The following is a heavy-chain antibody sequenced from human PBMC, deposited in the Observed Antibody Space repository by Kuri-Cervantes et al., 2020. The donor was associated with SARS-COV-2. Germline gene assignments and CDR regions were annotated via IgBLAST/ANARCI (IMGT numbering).Heavy chain of an antibody. CDR1: GFTLGHYG. V-gene: IGHV3-30*03. D-gene: IGHD2-21*01. CDR3: ATSGIGGLDH. CDR2: ISYDGIKT. Sequence: GESLKISCAASGFTLGHYGMHWVRQAPGKGLEWVAVISYDGIKTSYADSVWGRFTISRDNAKNSLFLQINSLRVEDTAVYYCATSGIGGLDHWGQGTLVTVS. J-gene: IGHJ4*02.